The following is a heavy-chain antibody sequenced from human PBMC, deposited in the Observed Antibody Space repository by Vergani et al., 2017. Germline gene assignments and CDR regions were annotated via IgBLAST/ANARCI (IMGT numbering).Heavy chain of an antibody. Sequence: QVQVVQSGAEVKKSGASVKVSCKTSGYTFSNYYMHWVRQAPGQGLEWMGIINPSGGHTNYAQKFQGRVTMTRDTSTSTVDMELSSLRSEDTAIFYCARRDYGSLTGYRYWGERTLVAISA. CDR2: INPSGGHT. V-gene: IGHV1-46*03. D-gene: IGHD3-9*01. J-gene: IGHJ4*02. CDR3: ARRDYGSLTGYRY. CDR1: GYTFSNYY.